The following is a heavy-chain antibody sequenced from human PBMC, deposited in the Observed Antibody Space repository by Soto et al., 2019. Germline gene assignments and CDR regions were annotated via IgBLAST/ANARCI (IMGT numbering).Heavy chain of an antibody. CDR3: ARGGYCSSTSCSYFDP. Sequence: ASVKVSCKASGYTFTNYGIVWVRQAPGQGLEWMGWINVYNGYTNYAQKFQDRVTMAADTSTGTAYMELRSLRSDDTAVYYCARGGYCSSTSCSYFDPWGQGXLVTVSS. D-gene: IGHD2-2*01. CDR1: GYTFTNYG. V-gene: IGHV1-18*04. J-gene: IGHJ5*02. CDR2: INVYNGYT.